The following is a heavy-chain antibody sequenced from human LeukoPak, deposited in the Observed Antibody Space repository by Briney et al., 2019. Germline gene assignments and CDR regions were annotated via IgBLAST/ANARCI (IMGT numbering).Heavy chain of an antibody. CDR1: GCTYLHYD. V-gene: IGHV1-8*01. Sequence: SVQVSFKATGCTYLHYDVNGVRPPPGKGLDGMGLRNQNSGDRGYAQKFQGRVTMTRSMSRNTAYMELSRLRSEDTAVYFCARVVMKAFYYYYMDVWGKGTTIIISS. D-gene: IGHD2-21*01. CDR2: RNQNSGDR. CDR3: ARVVMKAFYYYYMDV. J-gene: IGHJ6*03.